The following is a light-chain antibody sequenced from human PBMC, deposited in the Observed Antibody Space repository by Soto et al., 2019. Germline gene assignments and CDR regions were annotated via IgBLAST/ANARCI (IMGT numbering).Light chain of an antibody. CDR2: EVS. Sequence: QSALTQPASVSGSPGQSITISCTGTSSDVGGYDYVSWYQLHPGKAPKLMVFEVSNRPSGVSNRFSGSKSGNTASLTISGLQAEDEADYYCCAYADSTSVFGTGTKVTVL. CDR3: CAYADSTSV. J-gene: IGLJ1*01. CDR1: SSDVGGYDY. V-gene: IGLV2-14*01.